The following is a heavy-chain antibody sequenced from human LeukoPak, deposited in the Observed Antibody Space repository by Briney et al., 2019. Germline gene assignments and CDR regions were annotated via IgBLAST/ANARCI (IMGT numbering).Heavy chain of an antibody. D-gene: IGHD6-13*01. J-gene: IGHJ4*02. CDR3: ASIAAAGPFDY. V-gene: IGHV3-48*03. CDR2: ISSSGSTI. CDR1: GFTFSSYE. Sequence: PGGSLGLSCAASGFTFSSYEMNWVRQAPGKGLEWVSYISSSGSTIYYADSVKGRFTISRDNAKNSLYLQMNSLRAEDTAVYYCASIAAAGPFDYWGQGTLVTVSS.